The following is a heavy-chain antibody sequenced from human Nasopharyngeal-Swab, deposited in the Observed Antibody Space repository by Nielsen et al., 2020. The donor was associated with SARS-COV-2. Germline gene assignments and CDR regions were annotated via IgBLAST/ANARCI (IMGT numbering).Heavy chain of an antibody. CDR1: GFSLSTSGMC. V-gene: IGHV2-70*01. J-gene: IGHJ5*02. Sequence: SGPTLVKPTQTLTLTCTLSGFSLSTSGMCVSWIRQPPGKALEWLALIDWDDDKYYSTSLKTRLTISKDTSKNQVVLTMTNMDPVDTATYYCARIRRQQLANGVGWFDPWGQGTQVTVSS. CDR2: IDWDDDK. CDR3: ARIRRQQLANGVGWFDP. D-gene: IGHD6-13*01.